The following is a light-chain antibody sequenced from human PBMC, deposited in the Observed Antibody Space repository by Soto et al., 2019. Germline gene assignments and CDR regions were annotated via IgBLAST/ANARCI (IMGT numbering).Light chain of an antibody. CDR3: CSYAGTYTVL. CDR2: EVN. Sequence: QSALTQPASLSGSPGQSITISCTGTSSDIGAYDYVSWFQQHPGKAPKLMISEVNNRPSGVSNRFSGSKSGNTAYLTISGLQAEDEADYYCCSYAGTYTVLFGGGTKLTVL. CDR1: SSDIGAYDY. J-gene: IGLJ2*01. V-gene: IGLV2-14*01.